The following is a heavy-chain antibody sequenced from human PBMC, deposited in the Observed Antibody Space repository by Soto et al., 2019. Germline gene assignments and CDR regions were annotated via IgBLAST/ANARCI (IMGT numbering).Heavy chain of an antibody. J-gene: IGHJ6*03. CDR3: ARTIRYFDWSYYYMDV. V-gene: IGHV1-69*02. CDR1: GGTFSSYT. CDR2: IIPILGIA. D-gene: IGHD3-9*01. Sequence: QVQLVQSGAEVKKPGSSVKVSCKASGGTFSSYTISWVRQAPGQGLEWMGRIIPILGIANYAQKFRGRVTITADKSTSTAYMELSSLRSEDTAVYYCARTIRYFDWSYYYMDVWGKGTTVTVSS.